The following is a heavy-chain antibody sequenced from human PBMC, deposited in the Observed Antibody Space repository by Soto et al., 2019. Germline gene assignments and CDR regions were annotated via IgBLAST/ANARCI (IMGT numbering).Heavy chain of an antibody. D-gene: IGHD1-7*01. CDR2: IKPNSGGT. J-gene: IGHJ5*02. V-gene: IGHV1-2*02. CDR3: ARLRRHTGTTYLPTLTCFDH. CDR1: GYTFTGYY. Sequence: ASVNVSFKASGYTFTGYYMHCVRQAPLQGLEWMGWIKPNSGGTNYAQKFQGRVTITRDKSISTAYMELSRLGSDDTAVYYCARLRRHTGTTYLPTLTCFDHGGQGTMVT.